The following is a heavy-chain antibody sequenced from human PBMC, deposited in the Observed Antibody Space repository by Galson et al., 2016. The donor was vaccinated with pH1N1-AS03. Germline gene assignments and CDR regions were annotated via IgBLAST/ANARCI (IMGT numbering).Heavy chain of an antibody. CDR1: AGTFNTYS. D-gene: IGHD3-22*01. J-gene: IGHJ4*02. CDR3: ARGSTDYSVSSGHYWRLGASMDY. CDR2: IIPIFGTP. V-gene: IGHV1-69*13. Sequence: SVKVSCKASAGTFNTYSINWVRQAPGQGLEWMGGIIPIFGTPNYAQKFQGRVTITADESRSTIYLELSSLKSEDTAVYYCARGSTDYSVSSGHYWRLGASMDYWGQGILVTVSS.